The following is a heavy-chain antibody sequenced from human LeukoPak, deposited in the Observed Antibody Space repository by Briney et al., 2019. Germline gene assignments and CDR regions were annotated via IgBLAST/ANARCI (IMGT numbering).Heavy chain of an antibody. V-gene: IGHV4-34*01. CDR3: ARGGRAVAGIDY. D-gene: IGHD6-19*01. CDR2: INHSGST. CDR1: GGSFSGYY. Sequence: PSETLSLTCAVYGGSFSGYYWSWIRQPPGKGLEWIGEINHSGSTNYNPSLKSRVTISVDTSENQFSLKLSSVTAADTAVYYCARGGRAVAGIDYWGQGTLVTVSS. J-gene: IGHJ4*02.